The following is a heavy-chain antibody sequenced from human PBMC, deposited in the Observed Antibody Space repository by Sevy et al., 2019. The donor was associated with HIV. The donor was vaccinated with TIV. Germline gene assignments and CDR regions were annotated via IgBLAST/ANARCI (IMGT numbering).Heavy chain of an antibody. CDR3: ARGNSGSFDY. V-gene: IGHV3-7*04. CDR1: GFSFSSYW. D-gene: IGHD3-22*01. CDR2: IKQDESEK. J-gene: IGHJ4*02. Sequence: GGSLRLSCAASGFSFSSYWMHWVRQAPGKGLEWVANIKQDESEKYCVASVKGRFTISRDNAKNSVYLQMNSLRPEDTAIYYCARGNSGSFDYWGQGTLVIVSS.